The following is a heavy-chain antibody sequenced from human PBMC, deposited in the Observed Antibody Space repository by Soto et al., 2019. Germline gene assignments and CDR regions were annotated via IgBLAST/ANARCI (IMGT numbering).Heavy chain of an antibody. V-gene: IGHV4-31*03. Sequence: SETLSLTCTVSGGSISSGGYYWSWIRQHPGKGLGWIGYIYYSGSTYYNPSLKSRVTISVDTSKNQFSLKLSSVTAADTAVYYCARNPENWNYYFDYWGQGTLVTVSS. CDR1: GGSISSGGYY. J-gene: IGHJ4*02. D-gene: IGHD1-7*01. CDR2: IYYSGST. CDR3: ARNPENWNYYFDY.